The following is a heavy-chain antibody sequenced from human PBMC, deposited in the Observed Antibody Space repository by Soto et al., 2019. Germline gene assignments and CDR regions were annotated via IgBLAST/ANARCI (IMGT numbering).Heavy chain of an antibody. J-gene: IGHJ4*02. CDR3: ARGDGFWSGYSYLNY. V-gene: IGHV4-61*01. CDR2: VYYTGST. Sequence: PSETLSLTCTVSGGSVSNSSHYWTWIRPPPGKGLVWIGYVYYTGSTNYNPSLHSRVTISVDTSKNQFSLTLSSVTAADTAVYYCARGDGFWSGYSYLNYWGQGTPVTVSS. CDR1: GGSVSNSSHY. D-gene: IGHD3-3*01.